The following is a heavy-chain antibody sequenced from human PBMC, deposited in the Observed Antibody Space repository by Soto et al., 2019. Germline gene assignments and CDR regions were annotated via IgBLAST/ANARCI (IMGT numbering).Heavy chain of an antibody. CDR1: GGSISSYY. J-gene: IGHJ4*01. V-gene: IGHV4-59*08. Sequence: ETLSLTCTVSGGSISSYYWTWIRQPPGKGLEWIGYIYYSGSTNYNPSLKSRVTISVATSKTQFSLKLSSVTAADTAVYYCARLDGFFYCFGVRRELPSFPTRRSSDLRLETLSLTCTVSGGSISSYYW. D-gene: IGHD2-8*02. CDR2: IYYSGST. CDR3: ARLDGFFYCFGVRRELPSFPTRRSSDLRLETLSLTCTVSGGSISSYY.